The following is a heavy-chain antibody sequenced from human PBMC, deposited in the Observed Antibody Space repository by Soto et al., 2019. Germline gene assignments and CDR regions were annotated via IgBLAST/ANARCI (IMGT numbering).Heavy chain of an antibody. CDR1: GGSISSSSYY. CDR3: ARHSTYYYDSSGYYAHDY. D-gene: IGHD3-22*01. V-gene: IGHV4-39*01. J-gene: IGHJ4*02. CDR2: IYYSGST. Sequence: QLQLQESGPGLVKPSETLSLTCTVSGGSISSSSYYWGWIRQPPGKGLEWIGSIYYSGSTYYNPSLKSRVTISVDTSKNQFSLKLSSVTAADTAVYYCARHSTYYYDSSGYYAHDYWGQGTLVTVSS.